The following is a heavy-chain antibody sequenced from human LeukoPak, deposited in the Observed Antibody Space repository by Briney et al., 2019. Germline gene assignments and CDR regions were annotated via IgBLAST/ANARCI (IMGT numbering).Heavy chain of an antibody. CDR2: INHSGST. V-gene: IGHV4-34*01. CDR3: ARRPIAAANWYFDL. J-gene: IGHJ2*01. CDR1: GGSFSGYY. Sequence: SETLSLTCAVYGGSFSGYYWSWVRQPPGKGPEWIGEINHSGSTNYNPSLKSRVTISVDTSKNQFSLKLSSVTAADTAVYYCARRPIAAANWYFDLWGRGTLVTVSS. D-gene: IGHD6-13*01.